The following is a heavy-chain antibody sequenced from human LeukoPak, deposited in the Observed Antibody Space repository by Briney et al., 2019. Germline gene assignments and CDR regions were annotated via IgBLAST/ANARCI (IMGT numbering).Heavy chain of an antibody. Sequence: PSETLSLTCTVSGGSISSYYWGWIRQPPGKGLEWIGSIYHSGSTYYNPSLKSRVTISVDTSKNQFSLKLSSVTAADTAVYYCARALGSSSWYWFDPWGQGTLVTVSS. J-gene: IGHJ5*02. D-gene: IGHD6-13*01. V-gene: IGHV4-38-2*02. CDR3: ARALGSSSWYWFDP. CDR1: GGSISSYY. CDR2: IYHSGST.